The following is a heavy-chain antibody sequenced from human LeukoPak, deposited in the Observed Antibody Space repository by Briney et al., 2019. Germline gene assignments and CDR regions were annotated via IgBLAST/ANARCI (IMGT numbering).Heavy chain of an antibody. V-gene: IGHV4-34*01. CDR2: INHSGST. D-gene: IGHD3-3*01. CDR3: ARGLTYYDFWSGYVIDYFDY. Sequence: SETLSLTCAVYGGSFSGYYWSWIRQPPGKGLEWIGEINHSGSTNYNPSLMSRVTISVDTSKNQFSLKLSSVTAADTAVYYCARGLTYYDFWSGYVIDYFDYWGQGTLVTVSS. J-gene: IGHJ4*02. CDR1: GGSFSGYY.